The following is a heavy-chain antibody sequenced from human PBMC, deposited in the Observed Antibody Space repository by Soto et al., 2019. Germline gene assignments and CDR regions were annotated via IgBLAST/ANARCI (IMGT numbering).Heavy chain of an antibody. CDR1: GGSISSGGYY. D-gene: IGHD4-17*01. J-gene: IGHJ6*02. V-gene: IGHV4-31*03. Sequence: SETLSLACTVSGGSISSGGYYWSWIRQHPGKGLEWIGYIYYSGSTYYNPSLKSRVTISVDTSKNQFSLKLSSVTAADTAVYYCAREAMTTVNYYYYGMDVWGQGTTVTVSS. CDR3: AREAMTTVNYYYYGMDV. CDR2: IYYSGST.